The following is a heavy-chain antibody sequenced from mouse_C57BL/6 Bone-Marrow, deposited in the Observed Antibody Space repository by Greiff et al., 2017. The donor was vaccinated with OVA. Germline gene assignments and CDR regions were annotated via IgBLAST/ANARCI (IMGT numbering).Heavy chain of an antibody. D-gene: IGHD1-1*01. Sequence: QVQLQQPGAELVKPGASVKMSCKASGYTLTSYWITWVKQRPGQGLEWIGDIYPGSGSTNYNEKFKSKATLTVVTSSSTAYMQLSSLTSEDSAVYYCARDYGSSLTYWYFDVWGTGTTVTVSS. V-gene: IGHV1-55*01. J-gene: IGHJ1*03. CDR3: ARDYGSSLTYWYFDV. CDR2: IYPGSGST. CDR1: GYTLTSYW.